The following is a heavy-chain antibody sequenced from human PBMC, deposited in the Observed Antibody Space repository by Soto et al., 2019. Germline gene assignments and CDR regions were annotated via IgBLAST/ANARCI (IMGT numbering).Heavy chain of an antibody. CDR1: GGTFSSYA. CDR3: ARETSIAGAGKGWFDP. V-gene: IGHV1-69*13. J-gene: IGHJ5*02. Sequence: SVQVSCKASGGTFSSYAISWVRQAPGQGLEWMGGIIPIFGTANYAQKFQGRVTITADESTSTAYMELSSLRSEDTAVYYCARETSIAGAGKGWFDPWGQGALVTVSS. CDR2: IIPIFGTA. D-gene: IGHD6-13*01.